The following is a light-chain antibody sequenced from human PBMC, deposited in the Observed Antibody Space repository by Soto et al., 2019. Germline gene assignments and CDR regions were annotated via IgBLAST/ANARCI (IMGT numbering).Light chain of an antibody. CDR1: QDIRNY. CDR3: QQSYSTPRT. J-gene: IGKJ1*01. V-gene: IGKV1-39*01. Sequence: IQLTQSQTSRAAPVGDKGTSTWLASQDIRNYLAAYQQKPGKAPKLLIYGASTRAPGFPARFSGSGSATDFTLTISSLQPEDFATYYCQQSYSTPRTFGQGTKVDIK. CDR2: GAS.